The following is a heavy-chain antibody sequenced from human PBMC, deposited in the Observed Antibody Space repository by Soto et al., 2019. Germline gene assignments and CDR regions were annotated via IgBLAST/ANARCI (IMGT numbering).Heavy chain of an antibody. CDR3: AAASRVSSNAFDI. Sequence: ASVKVSCKTSGYTFTNYGISWVRQAPGQGLEWMGWITTDKGKTTYAQKFQERVTITRDMSTSTAYMELSSLRSEDTAVYYCAAASRVSSNAFDIWGQGTMVTVSS. J-gene: IGHJ3*02. D-gene: IGHD6-13*01. CDR2: ITTDKGKT. CDR1: GYTFTNYG. V-gene: IGHV1-18*01.